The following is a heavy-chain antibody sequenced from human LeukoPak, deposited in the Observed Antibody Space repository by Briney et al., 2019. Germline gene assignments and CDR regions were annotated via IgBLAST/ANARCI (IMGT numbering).Heavy chain of an antibody. CDR3: ARGEWDGYNSKDFQH. D-gene: IGHD5-24*01. Sequence: ASVKVSCEASGYTFTSYDINWVRQATGQGLVWMGWMNPNSGNTGYAQKFQGRVTMTRNTSISTAYMELSSLRSEDTAVYYCARGEWDGYNSKDFQHWGQGTLVTVSS. CDR1: GYTFTSYD. CDR2: MNPNSGNT. J-gene: IGHJ1*01. V-gene: IGHV1-8*01.